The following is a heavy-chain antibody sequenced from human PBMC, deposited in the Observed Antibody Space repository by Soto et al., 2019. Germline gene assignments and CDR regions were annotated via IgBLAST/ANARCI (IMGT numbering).Heavy chain of an antibody. Sequence: GGSLRLSCVASEFSFSSYAMTWGRQAAGKGLQWVAGLGPDGRNTFYGESVRGRFTISRDNSRNTLYLQMSSLRAEDTAVYFCVKQMTTWTDSFFDFWGQGIQVTVSS. V-gene: IGHV3-23*01. J-gene: IGHJ4*02. CDR1: EFSFSSYA. CDR2: LGPDGRNT. CDR3: VKQMTTWTDSFFDF. D-gene: IGHD4-17*01.